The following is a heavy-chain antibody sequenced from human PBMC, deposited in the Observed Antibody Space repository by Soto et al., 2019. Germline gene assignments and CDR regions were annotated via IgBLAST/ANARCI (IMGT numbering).Heavy chain of an antibody. J-gene: IGHJ4*02. CDR2: IYYSGST. CDR1: GGSGSSGSYY. D-gene: IGHD3-16*01. CDR3: ARVRHGPGGLYYFDY. V-gene: IGHV4-61*01. Sequence: AETLSLTCTVSGGSGSSGSYYWIWIRQPPGKGLEWIGYIYYSGSTNYNPSLKSRVTISVDTSKNQFSLKLSSVTAADTAVYYCARVRHGPGGLYYFDYWGQGTLVTVSS.